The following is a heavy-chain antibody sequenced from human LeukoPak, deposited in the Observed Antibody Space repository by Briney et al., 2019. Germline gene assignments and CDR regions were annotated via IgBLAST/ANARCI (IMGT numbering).Heavy chain of an antibody. D-gene: IGHD2-2*02. J-gene: IGHJ4*02. CDR2: ISDSGGST. CDR3: AKGALYGTYFDY. V-gene: IGHV3-23*01. Sequence: GGSLRLSCAASGFTFSSYGMAWVRQAPGKGLEWVSAISDSGGSTYYADSVKGRFAISRDNSKNTLYLQMNSLRAEDTAVYYCAKGALYGTYFDYWGQGTLVTVSS. CDR1: GFTFSSYG.